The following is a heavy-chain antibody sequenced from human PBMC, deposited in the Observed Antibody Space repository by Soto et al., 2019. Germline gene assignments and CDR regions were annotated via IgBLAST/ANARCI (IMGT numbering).Heavy chain of an antibody. Sequence: QPAESGGDLVKPGGSLRLSCTVSGFTFSAFYMSWIRQAPGKGLEWISAISGTGGAVDYADSVRGRFTISRDNARNSLYLQMNSLTVEATAVYYCARDYRNKGFDYWDQGTLVTVSS. CDR1: GFTFSAFY. V-gene: IGHV3-11*01. J-gene: IGHJ4*02. D-gene: IGHD4-4*01. CDR3: ARDYRNKGFDY. CDR2: ISGTGGAV.